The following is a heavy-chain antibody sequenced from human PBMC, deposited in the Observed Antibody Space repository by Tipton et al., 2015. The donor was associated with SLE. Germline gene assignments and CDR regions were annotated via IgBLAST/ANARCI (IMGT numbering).Heavy chain of an antibody. CDR3: AKDLFLWFGGAVDS. D-gene: IGHD3-10*01. Sequence: SLRLSCAASGFTFSSYAMSWVRQAPGKGLEWVSAISGSGGSTYYADSEKGRFTISRDNSKNTLYLQMNSLRAEDTAVYYCAKDLFLWFGGAVDSWGQGTLFTVSS. CDR2: ISGSGGST. CDR1: GFTFSSYA. V-gene: IGHV3-23*01. J-gene: IGHJ4*02.